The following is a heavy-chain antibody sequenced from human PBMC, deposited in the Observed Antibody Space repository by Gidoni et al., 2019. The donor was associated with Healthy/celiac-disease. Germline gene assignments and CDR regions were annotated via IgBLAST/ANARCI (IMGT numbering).Heavy chain of an antibody. CDR2: IYYSGST. V-gene: IGHV4-59*01. Sequence: QVQLQESGTGLVKPSETLSLTCTVAGGPISSYYWSWLRQPPGKGLDWIGYIYYSGSTNYNPSLKSRVTISVDTSKHQFSLKLSSVTAADTAVYYCARVEGAVFGVGTFDYWGQGTLVTVSS. D-gene: IGHD3-3*01. CDR3: ARVEGAVFGVGTFDY. CDR1: GGPISSYY. J-gene: IGHJ4*02.